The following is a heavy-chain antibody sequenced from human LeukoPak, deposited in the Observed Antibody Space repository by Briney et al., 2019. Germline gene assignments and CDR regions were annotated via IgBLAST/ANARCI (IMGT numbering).Heavy chain of an antibody. Sequence: GGSLTLSCAASGLSFSNYCRSGVREAPGKGLEWVANIKQDGSEKYYVDSVKGRFTISRDNANKSLYLQMNSLRAEHTSLYYCARAGHYDTTWYQWGPGTLVTVSS. CDR3: ARAGHYDTTWYQ. D-gene: IGHD3-22*01. CDR1: GLSFSNYC. CDR2: IKQDGSEK. V-gene: IGHV3-7*01. J-gene: IGHJ4*02.